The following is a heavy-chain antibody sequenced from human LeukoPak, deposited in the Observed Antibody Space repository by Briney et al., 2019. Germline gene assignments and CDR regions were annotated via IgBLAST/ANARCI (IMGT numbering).Heavy chain of an antibody. CDR2: INSDGSST. CDR3: ARDRGLLFDC. V-gene: IGHV3-74*01. Sequence: GGSLRLSCAVSGFSFNSYWMHWVRQAPGKGLVWVSRINSDGSSTSYADSVKGRFTISRDNAKSTLYLQMNSLRAEDTAVYYCARDRGLLFDCWGQGTLVTVSS. CDR1: GFSFNSYW. D-gene: IGHD2-21*02. J-gene: IGHJ4*02.